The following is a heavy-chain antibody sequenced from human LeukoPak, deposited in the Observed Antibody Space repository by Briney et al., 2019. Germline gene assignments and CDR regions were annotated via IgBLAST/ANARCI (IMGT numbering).Heavy chain of an antibody. CDR3: AGLVGRYSSGLYYYYFDY. D-gene: IGHD3-22*01. CDR1: GFTFSTYAM. V-gene: IGHV4-4*02. J-gene: IGHJ4*02. Sequence: NPGGSLRLSCAASGFTFSTYAMSWVRQAPGKGLEWIGEMYLSGTTHSNPSVKSRVTISIDKSKNQFFLNLSSVTAADTAVYYYAGLVGRYSSGLYYYYFDYWGQGTLVTVSS. CDR2: MYLSGTT.